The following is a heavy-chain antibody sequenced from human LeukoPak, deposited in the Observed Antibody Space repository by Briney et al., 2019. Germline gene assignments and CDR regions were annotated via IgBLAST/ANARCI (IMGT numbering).Heavy chain of an antibody. CDR3: ARGGQQLVTANFDY. J-gene: IGHJ4*02. Sequence: GSSVTVSCKASGGTFSSYAISWVRQAPGQGLEWMGGIIPIFGTANYAQKFQGRVTITADKSTSTAYMELSSLRSEDTAVYYCARGGQQLVTANFDYWGQGTLVTVSS. CDR2: IIPIFGTA. V-gene: IGHV1-69*06. D-gene: IGHD6-13*01. CDR1: GGTFSSYA.